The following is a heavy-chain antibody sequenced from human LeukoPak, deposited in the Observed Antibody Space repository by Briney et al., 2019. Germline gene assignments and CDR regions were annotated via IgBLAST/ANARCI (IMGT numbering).Heavy chain of an antibody. CDR1: GASISSGSNY. CDR2: IYSSGST. J-gene: IGHJ3*02. V-gene: IGHV4-39*07. CDR3: ARSDGYRLVGI. Sequence: AETLSLTCSVSGASISSGSNYWGWILQPPGKTLEWIGSIYSSGSTYYNPSLKSRVIIIIDTPKNQFSLTLSSVTAADTAVYYCARSDGYRLVGIWGQGTMVTVSS. D-gene: IGHD3-16*02.